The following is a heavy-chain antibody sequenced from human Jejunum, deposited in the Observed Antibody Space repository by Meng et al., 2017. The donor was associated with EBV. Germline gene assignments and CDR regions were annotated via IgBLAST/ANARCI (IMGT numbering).Heavy chain of an antibody. CDR1: GYTFTNYA. J-gene: IGHJ5*02. Sequence: QFLLVQSGAEVKKPWASVKVSCKASGYTFTNYAMHWVRQAPGQRLEWMGWINAGNGNTKYSQKFQGRVTITRDTSASTAYMELSSLRSEDTAVYYCARDKVVTTNTNWFDPWGQGTLVTVSS. CDR3: ARDKVVTTNTNWFDP. V-gene: IGHV1-3*01. CDR2: INAGNGNT. D-gene: IGHD4-23*01.